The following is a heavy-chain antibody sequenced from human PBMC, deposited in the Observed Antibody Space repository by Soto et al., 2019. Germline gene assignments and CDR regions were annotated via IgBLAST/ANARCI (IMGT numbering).Heavy chain of an antibody. CDR1: GFTFSSYS. CDR3: ARVSEYYDILTGYSTPYYYYYYMDV. J-gene: IGHJ6*03. V-gene: IGHV3-21*01. Sequence: EVQLVESGGGLVKPGGSLRLSCAASGFTFSSYSMNWVRQAPGKGLEWVSSISSSSSYIYYADSVKGRFTISRDNAKNSLYLQMNSLRAEDTAVYYCARVSEYYDILTGYSTPYYYYYYMDVWGKGTTVTVSS. CDR2: ISSSSSYI. D-gene: IGHD3-9*01.